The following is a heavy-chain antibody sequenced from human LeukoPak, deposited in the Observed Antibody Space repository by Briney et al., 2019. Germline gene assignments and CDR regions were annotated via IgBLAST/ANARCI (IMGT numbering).Heavy chain of an antibody. V-gene: IGHV4-34*01. D-gene: IGHD1-7*01. CDR2: INDRGRT. J-gene: IGHJ6*03. CDR3: ARRWNYGRNYYIDV. Sequence: SETLSLTCAVYGGSFSNYYWSGIRQPPGKGREWIGEINDRGRTNYNPSLMSRVTVSVDTSKKQFSLRLTSVTATDTAVYYCARRWNYGRNYYIDVWGKGATVSVSS. CDR1: GGSFSNYY.